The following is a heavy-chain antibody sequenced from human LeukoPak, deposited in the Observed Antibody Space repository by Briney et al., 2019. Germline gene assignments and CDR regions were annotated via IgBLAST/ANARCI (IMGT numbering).Heavy chain of an antibody. CDR2: ISSSSSTI. V-gene: IGHV3-48*01. Sequence: PGGSLRLSCAASGFTFSSYSMNWVRQAPGKGLEWVSYISSSSSTIYYADSVKGRFTISRDNSKNTLYLQMNSLRAEDTAVYYCARVRWFGELLFDYWGQGTLVTVSS. J-gene: IGHJ4*02. D-gene: IGHD3-10*01. CDR3: ARVRWFGELLFDY. CDR1: GFTFSSYS.